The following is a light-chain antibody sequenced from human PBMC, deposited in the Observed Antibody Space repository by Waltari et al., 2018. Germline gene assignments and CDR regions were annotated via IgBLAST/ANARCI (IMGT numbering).Light chain of an antibody. V-gene: IGKV3-11*01. CDR3: QQRYDWPLT. CDR1: QTISNY. Sequence: EIVLTQSPATLSLSPGERATLSYRASQTISNYFAWYQQKPGQAPRVLIYDASNRAAGIPARFSGSGSGTDFTLTISSLEPEDFAVYYCQQRYDWPLTFGGGTKVEIK. CDR2: DAS. J-gene: IGKJ4*01.